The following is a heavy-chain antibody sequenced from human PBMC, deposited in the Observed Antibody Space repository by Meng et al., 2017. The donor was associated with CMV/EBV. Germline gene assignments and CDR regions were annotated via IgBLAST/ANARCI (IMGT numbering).Heavy chain of an antibody. J-gene: IGHJ6*02. CDR1: GFTFSSYS. CDR3: ARDRSSVDFWSGYYAYYYGMDV. V-gene: IGHV3-21*01. CDR2: ISSSSSYI. D-gene: IGHD3-3*01. Sequence: GGSLRLSCAASGFTFSSYSMNWVRQAPGKGLEWVSSISSSSSYIYYADSVKGRLTISRDNAKNSLYLQMNSLRTEDTAVYYCARDRSSVDFWSGYYAYYYGMDVWGQGTTVTVSS.